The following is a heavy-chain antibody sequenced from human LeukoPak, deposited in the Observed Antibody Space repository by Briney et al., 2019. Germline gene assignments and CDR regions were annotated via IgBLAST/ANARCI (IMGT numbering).Heavy chain of an antibody. CDR3: ARRRPATATPFDY. Sequence: GGSLRLSCAASGFTFSSYAMSWVRQAPGKGLEWVSAISGSGSSTYYADSVKGRFTISRDNSKNTLYLQMNSLRAEDTAMYYCARRRPATATPFDYWGQGTLVTVSS. CDR2: ISGSGSST. CDR1: GFTFSSYA. D-gene: IGHD2-2*01. V-gene: IGHV3-23*01. J-gene: IGHJ4*02.